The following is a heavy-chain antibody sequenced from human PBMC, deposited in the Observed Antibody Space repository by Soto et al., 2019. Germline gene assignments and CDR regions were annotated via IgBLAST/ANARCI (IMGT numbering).Heavy chain of an antibody. CDR2: IIPILGIA. D-gene: IGHD2-2*01. J-gene: IGHJ6*03. Sequence: SVKVSCKASGGTFSSYTISWVRQAPGQGLEWMGRIIPILGIANYAQKFQGRVTITADKSTSTAYMELSSLRSEDTAVYYCAEKLKYCRSTGSYGDYYYNRDVGGKGTRPTVP. CDR1: GGTFSSYT. CDR3: AEKLKYCRSTGSYGDYYYNRDV. V-gene: IGHV1-69*02.